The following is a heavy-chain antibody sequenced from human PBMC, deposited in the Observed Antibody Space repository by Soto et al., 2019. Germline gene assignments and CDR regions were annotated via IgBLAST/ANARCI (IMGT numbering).Heavy chain of an antibody. CDR1: GGTFSSYA. CDR2: IIPIFGTA. J-gene: IGHJ6*02. Sequence: GASVKVSCKASGGTFSSYAISWVRQAPGQGLEWMGGIIPIFGTANYAQKFQGRVTITADESTSTAYMELSSLRSEDTVVYYCARMLGPDKDIGEMVRAPYGMDVWGQGTTVTVSS. D-gene: IGHD2-8*01. CDR3: ARMLGPDKDIGEMVRAPYGMDV. V-gene: IGHV1-69*13.